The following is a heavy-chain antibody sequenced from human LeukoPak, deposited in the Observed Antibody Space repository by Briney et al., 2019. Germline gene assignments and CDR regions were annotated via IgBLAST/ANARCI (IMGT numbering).Heavy chain of an antibody. CDR1: GYTFTGYY. CDR3: ARDVARTVTTAQWNWFDP. CDR2: INPNSGGT. V-gene: IGHV1-2*02. D-gene: IGHD4-17*01. J-gene: IGHJ5*02. Sequence: ASVTVSCKASGYTFTGYYMHWVRQAPGQGLEWMGWINPNSGGTNYAQKFQGRVTMTRDTSISTAYMELSRLRSDDTAVYYCARDVARTVTTAQWNWFDPWGQGTLVTVSS.